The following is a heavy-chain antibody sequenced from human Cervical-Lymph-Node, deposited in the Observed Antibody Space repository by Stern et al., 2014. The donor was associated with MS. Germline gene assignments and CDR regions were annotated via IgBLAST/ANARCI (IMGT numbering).Heavy chain of an antibody. J-gene: IGHJ4*02. CDR3: ARGVLAAAGLDY. CDR1: GGTFSSYA. V-gene: IGHV1-69*01. Sequence: QVQLLQPGAAVKKPGSSVKVSCKASGGTFSSYAISWVRQAPGQGLEWMGGIIPIFGTANYAQKFQGRVTITADESTSTAYMELSSLRSEDTAVDYCARGVLAAAGLDYWGQGTLVTVSS. D-gene: IGHD6-13*01. CDR2: IIPIFGTA.